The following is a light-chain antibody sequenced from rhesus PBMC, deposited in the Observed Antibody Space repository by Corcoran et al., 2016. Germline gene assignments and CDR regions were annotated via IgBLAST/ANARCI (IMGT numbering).Light chain of an antibody. CDR1: QPITSY. CDR2: AAS. CDR3: LQHSSYPFS. Sequence: DIQMTQSPSSLSASVGDTVTITCRASQPITSYLNWFQQKPGKAPKFLIYAASRLESGVPSRFSGSGSGTEFALTISSLQPEDFAAYYCLQHSSYPFSFGQGTKVEIK. J-gene: IGKJ2*01. V-gene: IGKV1-28*01.